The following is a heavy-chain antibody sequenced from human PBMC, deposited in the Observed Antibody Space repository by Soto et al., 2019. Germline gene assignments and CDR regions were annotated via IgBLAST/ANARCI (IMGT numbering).Heavy chain of an antibody. CDR1: GGSISTYY. V-gene: IGHV4-59*01. CDR3: ARDGSERPATY. J-gene: IGHJ4*02. D-gene: IGHD3-10*01. Sequence: QVQLQESGPGLVKPSETLSLTCTVSGGSISTYYWIWIRQPPGKGLEWIGVFYNGGTTNYSPSLKSPVTISVDTSTNQFSLKLNSVTSAYTAVYYCARDGSERPATYWGQGILVTVSS. CDR2: FYNGGTT.